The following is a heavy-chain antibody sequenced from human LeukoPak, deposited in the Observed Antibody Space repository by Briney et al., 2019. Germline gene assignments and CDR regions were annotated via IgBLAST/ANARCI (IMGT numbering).Heavy chain of an antibody. CDR1: GFTFSSYA. V-gene: IGHV3-23*01. CDR3: ATAQSSGWLITRFDY. Sequence: GGSLRLSCAASGFTFSSYAMSWVRQAPGKGLEWVSAISGSGGSTYYADSVKGRFTISRDNSKNTLYLQMNSLRAEDTAVYYCATAQSSGWLITRFDYWGQGTLVTVSS. CDR2: ISGSGGST. J-gene: IGHJ4*02. D-gene: IGHD6-19*01.